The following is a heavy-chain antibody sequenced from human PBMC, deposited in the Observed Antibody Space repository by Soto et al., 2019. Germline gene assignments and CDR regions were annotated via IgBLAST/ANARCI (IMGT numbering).Heavy chain of an antibody. CDR1: GFSLSTSGMC. CDR3: ARSRYDSAYYYYGMDV. J-gene: IGHJ6*02. CDR2: IDWDDDK. Sequence: SGPTLVNPTQTLTLTCTFSGFSLSTSGMCVSWIRQPPGKALEWLALIDWDDDKYYSTSLKTRLTISKDTSKNQVVLTMTNTDPVDTATYYCARSRYDSAYYYYGMDVWGQGTTVTVS. V-gene: IGHV2-70*01. D-gene: IGHD3-9*01.